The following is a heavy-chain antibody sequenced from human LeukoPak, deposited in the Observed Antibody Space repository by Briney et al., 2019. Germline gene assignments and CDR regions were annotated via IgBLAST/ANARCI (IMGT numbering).Heavy chain of an antibody. CDR1: GGSISSYY. V-gene: IGHV4-59*01. Sequence: SETLSLTCTVSGGSISSYYCSWIRQPPGKRREWIGYIHYSGSTNYNPSLKGQVTISVDTSKNQFSLKLKSVTAADTAVYYCATSDRYSHFDYWGQGTLVTVSS. J-gene: IGHJ4*02. D-gene: IGHD2-15*01. CDR3: ATSDRYSHFDY. CDR2: IHYSGST.